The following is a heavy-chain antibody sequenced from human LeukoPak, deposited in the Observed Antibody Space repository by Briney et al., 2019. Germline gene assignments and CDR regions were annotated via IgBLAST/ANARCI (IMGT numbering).Heavy chain of an antibody. Sequence: PGGSLRLSCGASGFTFGTYWMHWVRQAPGKGLEWVSVIYSGGGTDYADSVKGRFTISRDNSKNTVYLQMNSLRAEDTAVYYCARVPVVRGIIIGWFDPWGQGTLVTVS. D-gene: IGHD3-10*01. CDR2: IYSGGGT. CDR1: GFTFGTYW. J-gene: IGHJ5*02. V-gene: IGHV3-66*01. CDR3: ARVPVVRGIIIGWFDP.